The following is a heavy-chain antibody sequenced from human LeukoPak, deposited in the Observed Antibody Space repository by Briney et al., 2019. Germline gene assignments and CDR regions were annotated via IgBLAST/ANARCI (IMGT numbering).Heavy chain of an antibody. J-gene: IGHJ4*02. Sequence: SETLSLTCAVSGGSISSSNWWSWVRQPPGKGLEWIGEIYHSGSTNYNPSLKSRVTISVDKSKNQFSLKLSSVTAADTAVYYCARLQAREITYFDYWGQGTLVTVSS. V-gene: IGHV4-4*02. CDR3: ARLQAREITYFDY. CDR1: GGSISSSNW. D-gene: IGHD3-10*01. CDR2: IYHSGST.